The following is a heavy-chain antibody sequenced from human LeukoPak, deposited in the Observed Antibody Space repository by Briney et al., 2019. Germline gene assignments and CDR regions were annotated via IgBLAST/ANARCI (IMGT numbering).Heavy chain of an antibody. CDR3: AREWGAAAAGIT. Sequence: SETLSLTCTVSGGSISSYYWSWIRQPPGKGLEWIGYIYYSGSTNYNPSLKSRVTISVDTSKNQFSLKLSSVTAADTAVYYCAREWGAAAAGITWGQGTLVTVSS. J-gene: IGHJ5*02. V-gene: IGHV4-59*01. D-gene: IGHD6-13*01. CDR1: GGSISSYY. CDR2: IYYSGST.